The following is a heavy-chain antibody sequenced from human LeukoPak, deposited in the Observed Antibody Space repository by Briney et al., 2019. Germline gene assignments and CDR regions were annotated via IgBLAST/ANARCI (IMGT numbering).Heavy chain of an antibody. CDR1: GFTFSSYW. J-gene: IGHJ5*02. CDR3: ARRVQLLLTSWFDP. Sequence: GGSLRLSCAASGFTFSSYWMSWVRQAPGKGLEWVANIKQDGSEKYYVDSVKGRFTISRDNAKNSLYLQMNSLRAEDTAVYYCARRVQLLLTSWFDPWGQGTLVTVSS. V-gene: IGHV3-7*01. D-gene: IGHD2-2*01. CDR2: IKQDGSEK.